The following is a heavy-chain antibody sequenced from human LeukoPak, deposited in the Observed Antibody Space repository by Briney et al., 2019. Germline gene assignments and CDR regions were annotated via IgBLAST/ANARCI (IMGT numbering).Heavy chain of an antibody. D-gene: IGHD6-19*01. CDR1: GYTFTGYY. J-gene: IGHJ3*02. CDR2: INPNSGGT. CDR3: ARDFWQWLLPDAFDI. V-gene: IGHV1-2*06. Sequence: ASVKVSCKASGYTFTGYYMHWVRQAPGQGLEWMGQINPNSGGTNYAQKFQGRVTMTRDTSISTAYMELSRLRSDDTAVYYCARDFWQWLLPDAFDIRGQWTMVTVSS.